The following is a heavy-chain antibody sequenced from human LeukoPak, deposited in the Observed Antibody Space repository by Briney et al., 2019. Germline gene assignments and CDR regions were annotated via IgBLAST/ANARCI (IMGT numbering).Heavy chain of an antibody. V-gene: IGHV3-7*01. CDR1: GFTFGSYW. CDR2: IKQDGSAK. CDR3: GYASGWKFDY. J-gene: IGHJ4*02. D-gene: IGHD6-19*01. Sequence: GGSLRLSCAASGFTFGSYWMSWVRQAPGKGLEWVANIKQDGSAKYYVDSVKGRFTISRDNTKDSLYLQMNSLRAEDTAIYHCGYASGWKFDYWGQGTLVTVSS.